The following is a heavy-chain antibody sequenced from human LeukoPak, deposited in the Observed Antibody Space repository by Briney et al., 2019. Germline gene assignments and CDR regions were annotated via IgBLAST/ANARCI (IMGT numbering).Heavy chain of an antibody. D-gene: IGHD3-10*01. V-gene: IGHV3-30*04. CDR2: ISYDGSNK. J-gene: IGHJ4*02. CDR1: GFTFSSYA. CDR3: AAYYGSGRGSYYFDY. Sequence: GGSLRLSCAASGFTFSSYAMHWVRQAPGKGLEWVAVISYDGSNKYYADSVKGRFTISRDNSKNTLYLQMNSLRAKDTAVYYCAAYYGSGRGSYYFDYWGQGTLVTVSS.